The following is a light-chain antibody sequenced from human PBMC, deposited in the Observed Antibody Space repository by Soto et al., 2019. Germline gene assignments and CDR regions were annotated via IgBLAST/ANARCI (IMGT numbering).Light chain of an antibody. CDR2: GAS. CDR3: QQYNNWPSWT. J-gene: IGKJ1*01. CDR1: QSVNSN. V-gene: IGKV3-15*01. Sequence: EIVMTQSPATLSVSPGERTTLACGASQSVNSNLAWYPQKPGQAPRILIYGASTRATGIPARFSGSGSGTEVTPTSSSLQSEYFAVYYCQQYNNWPSWTFGQWTKVEIK.